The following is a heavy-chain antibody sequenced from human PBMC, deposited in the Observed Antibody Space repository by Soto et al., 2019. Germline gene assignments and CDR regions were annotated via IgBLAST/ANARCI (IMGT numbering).Heavy chain of an antibody. D-gene: IGHD2-8*01. CDR1: GGSISSSNW. J-gene: IGHJ4*02. Sequence: QVQLQESGPGLVKPSGTLSLTCGVSGGSISSSNWWSWVRQPPGKGLEWIGEIHHRGISKYNPSLQSRLTISLDKSKNHFSLQLTSVTAADTAVYYCASACLNGICYTQGLDLWGQGTLVLVSS. CDR3: ASACLNGICYTQGLDL. CDR2: IHHRGIS. V-gene: IGHV4-4*02.